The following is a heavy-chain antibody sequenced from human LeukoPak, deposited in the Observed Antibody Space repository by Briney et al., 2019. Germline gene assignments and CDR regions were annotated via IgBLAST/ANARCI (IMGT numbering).Heavy chain of an antibody. CDR3: ARGAEGSILTGYFYYFDY. J-gene: IGHJ4*02. D-gene: IGHD3-9*01. V-gene: IGHV4-34*01. CDR2: INHSGST. Sequence: SETLSLTCAVYGGSFSGYYWSWIRQPPGKGLEWIGEINHSGSTNYNPSLKSRVTISVDTSKNQFSLKLSSVTAADTAVYYCARGAEGSILTGYFYYFDYWGQGTLVTVSS. CDR1: GGSFSGYY.